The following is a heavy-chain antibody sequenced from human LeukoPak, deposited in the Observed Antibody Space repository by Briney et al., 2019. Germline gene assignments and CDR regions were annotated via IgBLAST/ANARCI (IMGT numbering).Heavy chain of an antibody. V-gene: IGHV4-39*01. CDR3: ARQESGWYDLFDY. CDR1: GGSISSSSYY. CDR2: IYYSGST. J-gene: IGHJ4*02. D-gene: IGHD6-19*01. Sequence: SDTLSLTCAVSGGSISSSSYYWGWIRQPPGKGLEWIGSIYYSGSTYYNPSLKSRVTISVDTSKNQFSLKLSSVTAADTAVYYCARQESGWYDLFDYWGQGTLATVSS.